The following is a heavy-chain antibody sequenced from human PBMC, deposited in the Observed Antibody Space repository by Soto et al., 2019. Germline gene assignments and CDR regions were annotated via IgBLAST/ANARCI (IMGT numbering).Heavy chain of an antibody. CDR2: IWYDGSNK. J-gene: IGHJ4*02. Sequence: QVQLVESGGGVVQSGRSVRLSCAASGLTFSSYGMHWVRQAPGKGLEWVAVIWYDGSNKYYADSVKGRFTISRDNSKNTLYLQMNSLRAEDTAVYYCARDRELMYYFDYWGQGTLVTVSS. D-gene: IGHD1-26*01. CDR1: GLTFSSYG. CDR3: ARDRELMYYFDY. V-gene: IGHV3-33*01.